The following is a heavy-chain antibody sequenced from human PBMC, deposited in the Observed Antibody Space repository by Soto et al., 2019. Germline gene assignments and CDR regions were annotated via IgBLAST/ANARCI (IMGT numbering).Heavy chain of an antibody. Sequence: QVQLQQWGAGLLKPSETLSLTCAVYGGSFSGYYWSWIRQPPGKGLEWIGEINHSGSTNYNPSLKRQVTISVDTSKNQFSLKLSSVTAADTAVYYCARINCSGGSCHSLFDYWGQGTLVTVSS. CDR2: INHSGST. D-gene: IGHD2-15*01. CDR1: GGSFSGYY. CDR3: ARINCSGGSCHSLFDY. V-gene: IGHV4-34*01. J-gene: IGHJ4*02.